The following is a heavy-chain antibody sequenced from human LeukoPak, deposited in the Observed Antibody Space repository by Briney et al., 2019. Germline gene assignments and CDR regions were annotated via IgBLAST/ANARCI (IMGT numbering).Heavy chain of an antibody. Sequence: ASVKVSCKASGGTFSSYAISWVRQAPGQGLEWMGGIIPIFGTANYAQKFQGRVTITTDESTSTAYMELSSLRSEDTAVYYCARNYYGSGSSYYYYYYMDVWGKGTTVTVSS. CDR3: ARNYYGSGSSYYYYYYMDV. J-gene: IGHJ6*03. D-gene: IGHD3-10*01. CDR2: IIPIFGTA. V-gene: IGHV1-69*05. CDR1: GGTFSSYA.